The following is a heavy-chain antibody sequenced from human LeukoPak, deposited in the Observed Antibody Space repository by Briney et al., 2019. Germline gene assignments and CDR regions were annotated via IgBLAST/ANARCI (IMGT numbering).Heavy chain of an antibody. J-gene: IGHJ4*02. D-gene: IGHD2-2*03. Sequence: GGSLRLSCAASGFYFSSYAMSWVRQAPGKGLEWVSSISGSGGSTYYADSVKGRFTISRDNSKNTLYLQMNSLRAEDTAVYYCAKLGIVVVPAAGVDYWGQGTLVTVSS. V-gene: IGHV3-23*01. CDR2: ISGSGGST. CDR1: GFYFSSYA. CDR3: AKLGIVVVPAAGVDY.